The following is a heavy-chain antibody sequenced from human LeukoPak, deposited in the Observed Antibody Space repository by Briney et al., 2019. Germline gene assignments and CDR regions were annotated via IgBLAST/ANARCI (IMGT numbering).Heavy chain of an antibody. D-gene: IGHD3-16*02. CDR3: ARVYGGVWGSSRYWYNWFDP. Sequence: SETLSLTCAVSGASFSGYYWNWIRQPPGKGLEWIGEISHSGSTNYNPSLKCRVTISVDASNKQFSLKLSSVTAADTAVYYCARVYGGVWGSSRYWYNWFDPWGQGTLVTVSS. V-gene: IGHV4-34*01. CDR2: ISHSGST. J-gene: IGHJ5*02. CDR1: GASFSGYY.